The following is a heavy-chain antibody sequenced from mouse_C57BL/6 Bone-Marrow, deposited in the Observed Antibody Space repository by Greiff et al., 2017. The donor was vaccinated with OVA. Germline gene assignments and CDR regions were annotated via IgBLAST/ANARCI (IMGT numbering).Heavy chain of an antibody. V-gene: IGHV1-52*01. Sequence: VQLQQPGAELVRPGSSVKLSCKASGYTFTSYWMHWVKQRPIQGLEWIGNIDPSDSETHYNQKFKDKATLTVDKSSSTAYMQLSSLTSEDSAVYYCASLYDYDSFAYWGQGTLVTVSA. D-gene: IGHD2-4*01. CDR3: ASLYDYDSFAY. CDR2: IDPSDSET. J-gene: IGHJ3*01. CDR1: GYTFTSYW.